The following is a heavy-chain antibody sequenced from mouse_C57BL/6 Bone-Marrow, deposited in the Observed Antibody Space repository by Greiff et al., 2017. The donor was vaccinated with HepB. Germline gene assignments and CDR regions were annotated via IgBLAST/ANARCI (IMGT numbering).Heavy chain of an antibody. CDR1: GFTFSSYA. V-gene: IGHV5-4*03. CDR3: AGRYYFDY. Sequence: EVKLMESGGGLVKPGGSLKLSCAASGFTFSSYAMSWVRQTPEKRLEWVATISDGGSYTYYPDNVKGRFPISRDNAKNNLYLQMSHLKSEDTAMYYCAGRYYFDYWGQGTTLTVSS. CDR2: ISDGGSYT. J-gene: IGHJ2*01.